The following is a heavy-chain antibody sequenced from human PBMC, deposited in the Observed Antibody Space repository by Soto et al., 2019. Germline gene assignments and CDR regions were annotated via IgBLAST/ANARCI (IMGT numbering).Heavy chain of an antibody. Sequence: GGSLRLSCAASGFTFSSYWMSWVRQAPGKGLEWVANIKQDGGETYYVDSVKGRFTISRDNAKNSLYVQMNSLRAEDTAVYYCTKNALQGAVAGPNWFDPWGQGTLVTVSS. CDR1: GFTFSSYW. V-gene: IGHV3-7*03. D-gene: IGHD6-19*01. CDR2: IKQDGGET. CDR3: TKNALQGAVAGPNWFDP. J-gene: IGHJ5*02.